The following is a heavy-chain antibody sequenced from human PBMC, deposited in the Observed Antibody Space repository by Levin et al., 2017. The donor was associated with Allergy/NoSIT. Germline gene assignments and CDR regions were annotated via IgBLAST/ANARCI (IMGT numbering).Heavy chain of an antibody. CDR2: ISGSGGST. V-gene: IGHV3-23*01. CDR3: APNGNFDY. Sequence: LSLTCAASGFTFSSYAMSWVRQAPGKGLEWVSAISGSGGSTYYADSVKGRFTISRDNSKNTLYLQMNSLRAEDTAVYYCAPNGNFDYWGQGTLVTVSS. J-gene: IGHJ4*02. D-gene: IGHD1-1*01. CDR1: GFTFSSYA.